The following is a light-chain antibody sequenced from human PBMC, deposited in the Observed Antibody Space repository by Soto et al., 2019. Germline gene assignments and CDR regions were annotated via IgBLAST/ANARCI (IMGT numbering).Light chain of an antibody. V-gene: IGKV3-15*01. CDR1: QSVSSN. CDR2: GAS. Sequence: EIVMTQSPATLSVSPGERATLSCRASQSVSSNLAWYQQKPGQTPRLLLYGASTRATSIPARFSGSGSGTEFTLTISSLQSEDFAVYYCQQYDTWPRTFGKGTKVEIK. J-gene: IGKJ1*01. CDR3: QQYDTWPRT.